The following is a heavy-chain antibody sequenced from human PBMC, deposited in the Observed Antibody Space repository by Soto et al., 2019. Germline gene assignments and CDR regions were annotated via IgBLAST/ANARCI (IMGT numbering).Heavy chain of an antibody. CDR2: INPSGGIT. D-gene: IGHD3-22*01. Sequence: GASVKVSCKASGYTFTSHWIHWVRQAPGQGLQWMGVINPSGGITVYAQMLQVRVTMTRDTSTTTVYMELSSLGSEDTAVYYCARDHSVTTSGYSYWWFDPWGQGTLVTVS. V-gene: IGHV1-46*04. CDR3: ARDHSVTTSGYSYWWFDP. J-gene: IGHJ5*02. CDR1: GYTFTSHW.